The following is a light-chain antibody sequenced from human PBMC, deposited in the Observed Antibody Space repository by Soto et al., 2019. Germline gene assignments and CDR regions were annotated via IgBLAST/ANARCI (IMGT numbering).Light chain of an antibody. CDR1: QSVASSN. J-gene: IGKJ4*01. CDR2: GAS. V-gene: IGKV3-20*01. CDR3: QHYCNSRRT. Sequence: EIVLTQSPGTLSLFPGERATLSCRASQSVASSNLAWYQQKPGQAPRLLIYGASSRATGIADRFSGSGSGTDFTITISRTVTEEYAVFYGQHYCNSRRTFGGGTRVEIK.